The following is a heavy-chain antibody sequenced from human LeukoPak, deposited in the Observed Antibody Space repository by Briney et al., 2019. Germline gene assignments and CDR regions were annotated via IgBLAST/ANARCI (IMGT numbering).Heavy chain of an antibody. D-gene: IGHD3-10*01. CDR3: VKVGYGSGTWGWFDP. CDR2: IYSGTV. V-gene: IGHV4-59*11. CDR1: GASISGHF. J-gene: IGHJ5*02. Sequence: SETLSLTCNVSGASISGHFWSWTRQSPGKGLECIGYIYSGTVDYNPSLKSRATISGDTSKNQVSLNLKSVTTVDTAMYYCVKVGYGSGTWGWFDPWGQGILVTVST.